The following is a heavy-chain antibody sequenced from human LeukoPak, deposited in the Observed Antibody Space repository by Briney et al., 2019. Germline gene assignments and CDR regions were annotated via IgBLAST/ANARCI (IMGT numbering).Heavy chain of an antibody. CDR3: ARGIDYNYYYYGMDV. V-gene: IGHV1-18*04. CDR2: ISAYNGNT. J-gene: IGHJ6*02. CDR1: GYTFTSSY. D-gene: IGHD4-11*01. Sequence: GASVKVSCKASGYTFTSSYMHWVRQAPGQGLEWMGWISAYNGNTNYAQKLQGRVTMTTDTSTSTAYMELRSLRSDDTAVYYCARGIDYNYYYYGMDVWGQGTTVTVSS.